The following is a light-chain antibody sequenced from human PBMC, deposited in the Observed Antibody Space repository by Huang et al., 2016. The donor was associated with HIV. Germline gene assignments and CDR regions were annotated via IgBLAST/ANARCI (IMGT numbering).Light chain of an antibody. CDR1: QSLVHSDGATY. CDR2: NVL. J-gene: IGKJ4*01. V-gene: IGKV2-30*02. CDR3: MQGTHWPLT. Sequence: DVVMTQSPLSLPVTLGQSASISCRSSQSLVHSDGATYLFWFLQRPGQSPRRLIYNVLTRGSGVPDRISGRDSGIDFTLTISRVEAEDVGVYYCMQGTHWPLTFGGGTKVEIK.